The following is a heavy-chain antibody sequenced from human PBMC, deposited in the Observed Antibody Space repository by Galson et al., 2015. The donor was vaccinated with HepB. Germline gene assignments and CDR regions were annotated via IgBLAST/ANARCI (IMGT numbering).Heavy chain of an antibody. V-gene: IGHV2-26*01. CDR3: ARISFWSNKPGYSGYDSLINWYFDL. D-gene: IGHD5-12*01. J-gene: IGHJ2*01. CDR2: IFSNDEK. CDR1: GFSLSNARMG. Sequence: PALVKPTQTLTLTCTVSGFSLSNARMGVSWIRQPPGKALEWLAHIFSNDEKSYSTSLKSRLTISKDTSKSQVVLTMTNMDPVDTATYYCARISFWSNKPGYSGYDSLINWYFDLWGRGTLVTVSS.